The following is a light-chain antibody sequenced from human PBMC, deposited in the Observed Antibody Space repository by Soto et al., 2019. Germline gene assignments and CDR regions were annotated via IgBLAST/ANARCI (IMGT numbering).Light chain of an antibody. CDR3: QQRSSWPT. Sequence: EIVLTQSPATLSLSPGERATLSCRASQTINVFLAWFQQRPGQAPRLLIYDASTRAPGIPARFSGSGSGTDFTLTTSSLEPEDFAVYYCQQRSSWPTFGGGTKVEI. CDR1: QTINVF. J-gene: IGKJ4*01. V-gene: IGKV3-11*01. CDR2: DAS.